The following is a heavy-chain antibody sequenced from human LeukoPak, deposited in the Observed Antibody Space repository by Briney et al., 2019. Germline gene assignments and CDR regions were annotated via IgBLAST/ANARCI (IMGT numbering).Heavy chain of an antibody. D-gene: IGHD3-10*01. CDR1: GGSISSYY. CDR2: ISSSGDTF. CDR3: AGRAVSYYYGMDV. V-gene: IGHV3-11*04. J-gene: IGHJ6*02. Sequence: PSETLSLTCTVSGGSISSYYWSWIRQPPGKGLEWVSHISSSGDTFYYADSVKGRFTISRENAKNSLYLQMNSLRAEDTAVYYCAGRAVSYYYGMDVWGQGTTVTVSS.